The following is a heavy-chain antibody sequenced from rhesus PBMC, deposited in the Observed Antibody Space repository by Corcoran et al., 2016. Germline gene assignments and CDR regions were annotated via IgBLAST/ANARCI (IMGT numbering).Heavy chain of an antibody. V-gene: IGHV4S14*01. D-gene: IGHD2-21*01. Sequence: QVQLQESGPGLVKPSETLSLTCAVSGGFISGYYYCSWNRPPPGNGLEWIGSIYDRAGSDYLNPSLKCLVTQSVDTSKNQFSLKLSSVTAADTAVYYCASAPDLGAIDYWGQGVLVTVSS. CDR3: ASAPDLGAIDY. J-gene: IGHJ4*01. CDR2: IYDRAGSD. CDR1: GGFISGYYY.